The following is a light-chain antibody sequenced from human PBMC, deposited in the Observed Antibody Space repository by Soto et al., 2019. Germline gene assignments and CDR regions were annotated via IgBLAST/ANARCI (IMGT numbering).Light chain of an antibody. Sequence: QSALTQPASVSGSPGQSITISCTGTSNDVGSYNLVSWYQQYPGKAPKIIIHDVTKWPSGVPDRFSGSKSGNTASLTISGLLPEDEADYYCCSYAGTFTWVFGTGTKVTVL. J-gene: IGLJ1*01. V-gene: IGLV2-23*02. CDR3: CSYAGTFTWV. CDR2: DVT. CDR1: SNDVGSYNL.